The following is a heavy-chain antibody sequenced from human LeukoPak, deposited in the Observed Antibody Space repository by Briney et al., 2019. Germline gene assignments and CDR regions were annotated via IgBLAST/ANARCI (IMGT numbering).Heavy chain of an antibody. J-gene: IGHJ4*02. D-gene: IGHD1-26*01. CDR1: GFTFSSYG. Sequence: PGGSLRLSCAASGFTFSSYGMHWVRQAPGKGLEWVAVIWYDGSNKYYADSVKGRFTISRDNSKNTLYLQMNSLRAEDTAVYYCARGVGAPYYFDYWGQGTLVTVSS. CDR2: IWYDGSNK. V-gene: IGHV3-33*01. CDR3: ARGVGAPYYFDY.